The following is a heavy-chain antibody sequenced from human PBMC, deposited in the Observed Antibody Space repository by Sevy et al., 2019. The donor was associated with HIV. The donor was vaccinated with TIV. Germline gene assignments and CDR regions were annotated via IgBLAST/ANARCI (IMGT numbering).Heavy chain of an antibody. CDR2: IYYSGST. J-gene: IGHJ2*01. V-gene: IGHV4-31*03. Sequence: SETLSLTCTVSGGSISSGGYYWSWIRQHPGKGLEWIGYIYYSGSTYYNPSLKSRVTISVDTSKNQFSLKLSSVTAADTAVYYCARVRTYSSGWHYWYFDLWGRGTLVTVSS. CDR3: ARVRTYSSGWHYWYFDL. CDR1: GGSISSGGYY. D-gene: IGHD6-19*01.